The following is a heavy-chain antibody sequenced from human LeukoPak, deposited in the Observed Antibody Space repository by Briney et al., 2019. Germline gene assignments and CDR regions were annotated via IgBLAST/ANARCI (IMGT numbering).Heavy chain of an antibody. CDR3: AKVLSKVYIYGPFDY. CDR2: FSAGGNRT. V-gene: IGHV3-23*01. CDR1: GFTFRDYA. J-gene: IGHJ4*02. Sequence: GGSLRLSCAASGFTFRDYAMTWVRQAPGKGPEWVSTFSAGGNRTYYADSVKGRFIITRDNSKNTLYLQMNSLRAEDTAVYYCAKVLSKVYIYGPFDYWGQGSLVTVSS. D-gene: IGHD3-10*01.